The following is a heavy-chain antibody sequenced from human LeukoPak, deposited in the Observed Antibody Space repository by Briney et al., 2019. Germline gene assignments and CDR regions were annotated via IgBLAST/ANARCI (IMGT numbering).Heavy chain of an antibody. Sequence: SVKVSCKASGGTFSSYAISWVRQAPGQGLEWMGGIIPILGIANYAQKFQGRVTITADKSTSTAYMELSSLRSEDTAVYYCAREIFGDYGDYHFDYWGQGTLVTVSS. D-gene: IGHD4-17*01. CDR3: AREIFGDYGDYHFDY. V-gene: IGHV1-69*10. CDR1: GGTFSSYA. J-gene: IGHJ4*02. CDR2: IIPILGIA.